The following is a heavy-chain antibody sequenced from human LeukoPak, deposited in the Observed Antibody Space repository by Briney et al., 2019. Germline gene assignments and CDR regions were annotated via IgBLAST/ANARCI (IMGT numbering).Heavy chain of an antibody. CDR2: IYYSENT. Sequence: SETLSLTCTVSGGSISSSSDYWGWIRQAPGKGLEWIGSIYYSENTYYNSSLKSRVTISVDTSKDQFSLKLNSVTAADTAVYFCARRTYSASYWKHFDYWGQGTLVTVSS. J-gene: IGHJ4*02. CDR1: GGSISSSSDY. V-gene: IGHV4-39*01. CDR3: ARRTYSASYWKHFDY. D-gene: IGHD1-26*01.